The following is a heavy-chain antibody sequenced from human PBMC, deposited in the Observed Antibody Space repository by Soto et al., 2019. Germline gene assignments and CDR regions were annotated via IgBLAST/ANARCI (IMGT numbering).Heavy chain of an antibody. Sequence: PSGTLSLTCTFSGGSISSGDYYWSWIRQPPGKGLEWIGYIYYSGSTYYNPSLKSRVTISVDTSKNQFSLKLSSVTAADTAVYYCARDXGRYCSSTSCSYYAFDIWGQGTMVTVSS. V-gene: IGHV4-30-4*01. CDR3: ARDXGRYCSSTSCSYYAFDI. CDR2: IYYSGST. J-gene: IGHJ3*02. CDR1: GGSISSGDYY. D-gene: IGHD2-2*01.